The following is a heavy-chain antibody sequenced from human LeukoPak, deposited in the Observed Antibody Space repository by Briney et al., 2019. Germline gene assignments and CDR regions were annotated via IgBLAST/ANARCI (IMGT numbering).Heavy chain of an antibody. V-gene: IGHV4-59*12. CDR3: ARGQWFRAF. Sequence: SETLSLTCTVSGGSISSYYWTWIRQPPGKGLEWIGYIYYSGTTNYNPSLKSRGTISVDTSKNQFSLKMNSVTAADTAVYYCARGQWFRAFWSRGTPVTVSS. J-gene: IGHJ4*02. D-gene: IGHD3-10*01. CDR1: GGSISSYY. CDR2: IYYSGTT.